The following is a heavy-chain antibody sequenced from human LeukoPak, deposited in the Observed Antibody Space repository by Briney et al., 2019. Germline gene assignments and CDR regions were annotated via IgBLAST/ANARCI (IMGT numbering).Heavy chain of an antibody. CDR2: INSDGSST. J-gene: IGHJ4*02. D-gene: IGHD3-3*01. CDR3: AGHFGAWHYFDY. Sequence: GGSLRLSCAGAGLTFSNYWMHWVRQAPGKGLVWVSHINSDGSSTSYADSVKGRFTISRDNAKNTLYLQMNSLRPEDTAVYYCAGHFGAWHYFDYWGQGTLVTVSS. CDR1: GLTFSNYW. V-gene: IGHV3-74*01.